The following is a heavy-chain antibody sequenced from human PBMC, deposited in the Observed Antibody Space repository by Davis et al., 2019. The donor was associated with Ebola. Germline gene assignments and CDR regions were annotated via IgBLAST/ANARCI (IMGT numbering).Heavy chain of an antibody. CDR3: ARHHYMRIDY. V-gene: IGHV3-7*03. CDR2: INQDGSEK. D-gene: IGHD4-11*01. Sequence: PGGSLRLSCATSGFTFSGPWMTWVRQAPGKGLEWVANINQDGSEKNYVDSVKGRFTISRDNAKSSLYVYMNSLRGDDTAVYYCARHHYMRIDYWGQGSVVTVSS. CDR1: GFTFSGPW. J-gene: IGHJ4*02.